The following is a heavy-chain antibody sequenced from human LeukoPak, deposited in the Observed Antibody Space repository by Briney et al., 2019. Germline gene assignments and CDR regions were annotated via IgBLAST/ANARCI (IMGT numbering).Heavy chain of an antibody. CDR2: IYYSGST. J-gene: IGHJ4*02. Sequence: TSETLSLTCTVSGGSISSYYWSWIRQPPGKGLEWIGYIYYSGSTNYNPSLKSRVTISVDTSKNQFSLKLSSVTAADTAVYYCARVCRDYYGSGSYCWDYWGQGTLVTVSS. CDR1: GGSISSYY. D-gene: IGHD3-10*01. CDR3: ARVCRDYYGSGSYCWDY. V-gene: IGHV4-59*01.